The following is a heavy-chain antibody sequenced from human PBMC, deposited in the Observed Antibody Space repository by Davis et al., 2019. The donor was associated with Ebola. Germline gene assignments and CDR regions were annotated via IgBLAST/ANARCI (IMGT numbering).Heavy chain of an antibody. CDR2: IHYSGSS. CDR1: GGSISRSSYY. Sequence: SETLSLTCTVSGGSISRSSYYWGWIRQPPGKGLEWIGSIHYSGSSYYNPSLQSRVSMSVDTSKNQFSLKLSSVTATDSGVYYCASSIHHRLMQYQLLFDYWGQGALVTVSS. D-gene: IGHD2-2*01. V-gene: IGHV4-39*01. CDR3: ASSIHHRLMQYQLLFDY. J-gene: IGHJ4*02.